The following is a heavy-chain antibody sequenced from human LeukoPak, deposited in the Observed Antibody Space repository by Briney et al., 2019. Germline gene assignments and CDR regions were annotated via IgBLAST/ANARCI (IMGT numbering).Heavy chain of an antibody. J-gene: IGHJ4*02. D-gene: IGHD3-3*01. CDR3: AKKSDDFWSGRIDY. CDR1: GFTFSSYA. V-gene: IGHV3-23*01. CDR2: ISGSGGST. Sequence: GGSLRLYCAASGFTFSSYAMSWVRQAPGKGLEWVSAISGSGGSTYYADSVKGRFTISRDNSKNTLYLQMNSLRAEDTAVYYCAKKSDDFWSGRIDYWGQGTLVTVSS.